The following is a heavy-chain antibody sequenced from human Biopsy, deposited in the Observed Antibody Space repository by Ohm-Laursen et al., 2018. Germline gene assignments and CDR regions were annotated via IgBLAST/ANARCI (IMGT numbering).Heavy chain of an antibody. V-gene: IGHV3-48*01. J-gene: IGHJ6*02. Sequence: SLRLSCTAVGFTFSNYRMNWVRQAPGKGLEWVSYISRSSSTIRYTDSVKGRFTISRDNAKNSLYLQMNSLRAEDTAVYYCAGVRGDYDYGMDVWGQGTTVTVSS. CDR2: ISRSSSTI. D-gene: IGHD3-16*01. CDR3: AGVRGDYDYGMDV. CDR1: GFTFSNYR.